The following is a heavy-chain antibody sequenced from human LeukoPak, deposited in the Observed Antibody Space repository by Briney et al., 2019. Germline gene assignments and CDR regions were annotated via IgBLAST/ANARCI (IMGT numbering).Heavy chain of an antibody. CDR3: ALSNEAFDSAGYFDY. CDR2: IHPNNSDS. V-gene: IGHV5-51*01. CDR1: GYTFTNYW. J-gene: IGHJ4*02. D-gene: IGHD3-22*01. Sequence: GESLKISCKGSGYTFTNYWVGWVRQMPGKGLEWMGTIHPNNSDSRYNPSFRGQVTISVDRSITTAYLLWKSLKASDTAIYYCALSNEAFDSAGYFDYWGQGTLVTVSS.